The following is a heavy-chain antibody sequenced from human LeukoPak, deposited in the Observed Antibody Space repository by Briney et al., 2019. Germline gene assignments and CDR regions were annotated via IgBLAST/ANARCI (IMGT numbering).Heavy chain of an antibody. Sequence: SETLSLTCTVSGGSISNYYWSWIRQPPGKGLEWIGYIFYSGRTKYNPSLKSRVTISEDTSKNQFSLKLSSVTAADTAVYYCARDKMDLTGDLTGEYYFDYWGQGTLVTVSS. CDR2: IFYSGRT. V-gene: IGHV4-59*01. D-gene: IGHD7-27*01. CDR1: GGSISNYY. J-gene: IGHJ4*02. CDR3: ARDKMDLTGDLTGEYYFDY.